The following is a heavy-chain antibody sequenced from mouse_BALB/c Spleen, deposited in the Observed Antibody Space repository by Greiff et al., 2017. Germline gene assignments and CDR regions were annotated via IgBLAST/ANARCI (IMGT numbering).Heavy chain of an antibody. CDR2: IDPETGGT. Sequence: QVQLQQSGAELVRPGASVTLSCKASGYTFTDYEMHWVKQTPVHGLAWIGAIDPETGGTAYNQKFKGKATLTADKSSSTAYMELRSLTSEDSAVYYCTRGWDGFAYWGQGTLVTVSA. J-gene: IGHJ3*01. CDR3: TRGWDGFAY. CDR1: GYTFTDYE. D-gene: IGHD4-1*01. V-gene: IGHV1-15*01.